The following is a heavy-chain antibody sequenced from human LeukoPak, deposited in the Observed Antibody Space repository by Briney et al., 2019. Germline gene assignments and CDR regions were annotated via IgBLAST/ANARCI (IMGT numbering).Heavy chain of an antibody. D-gene: IGHD5-12*01. Sequence: QSGGSLRLSCAASGFTFSSYGMHWVRQAPGKGLEWVAFIRYDGSNKYYADSVKGRFTISRDNSKNTLYLHVNSLRPEDTAVYYCAKGCGYEAQYYYYYMDVWGKGTTVTISS. CDR1: GFTFSSYG. CDR2: IRYDGSNK. J-gene: IGHJ6*03. V-gene: IGHV3-30*02. CDR3: AKGCGYEAQYYYYYMDV.